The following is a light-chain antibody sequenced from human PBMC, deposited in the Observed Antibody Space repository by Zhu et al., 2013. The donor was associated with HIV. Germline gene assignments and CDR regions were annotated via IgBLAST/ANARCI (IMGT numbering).Light chain of an antibody. CDR2: AAS. CDR1: QSIGYH. CDR3: QQSDNTPPDT. J-gene: IGKJ2*01. V-gene: IGKV1-39*01. Sequence: DIQMTQSPSSLSASVGDRVTFTCRASQSIGYHLNWYQQKPGKAPKLLIHAASSLLTGVPSRFSGSGSGTYFTLTISSVQPEDFATYYCQQSDNTPPDTFGQGTKLEIK.